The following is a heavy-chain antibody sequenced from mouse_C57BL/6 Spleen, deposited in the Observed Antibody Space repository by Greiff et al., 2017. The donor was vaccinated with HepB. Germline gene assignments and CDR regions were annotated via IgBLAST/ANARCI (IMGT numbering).Heavy chain of an antibody. Sequence: EVKLMESGEGLVKPGGSLKLSCAASGFTFSSYAMSWVRQTPEKRLEWVAYISSGGDYIYYADTVKGRFTISRDNAKNTLYLQMSSLKSEDTAMYYCARQVGSSYGWYFDVWGTGTTVTVSS. CDR3: ARQVGSSYGWYFDV. CDR2: ISSGGDYI. V-gene: IGHV5S21*01. D-gene: IGHD1-1*01. CDR1: GFTFSSYA. J-gene: IGHJ1*03.